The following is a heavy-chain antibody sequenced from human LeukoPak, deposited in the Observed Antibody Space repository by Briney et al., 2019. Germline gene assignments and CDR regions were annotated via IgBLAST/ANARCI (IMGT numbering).Heavy chain of an antibody. CDR2: ISSGGSTI. CDR3: ARTFRGIDY. V-gene: IGHV3-48*03. D-gene: IGHD3-10*01. Sequence: GGSLRLSCAVSGFTFSSHEMNWVRQAPGKGLEWDSYISSGGSTIYYADSVKGRFTISRDNAKNSLYLQMNSLRAEDTAVYYCARTFRGIDYWGQGTLVTVSS. J-gene: IGHJ4*02. CDR1: GFTFSSHE.